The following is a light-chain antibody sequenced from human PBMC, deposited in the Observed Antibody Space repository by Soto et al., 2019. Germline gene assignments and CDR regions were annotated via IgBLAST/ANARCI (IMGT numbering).Light chain of an antibody. V-gene: IGKV1-39*01. CDR1: QNISIY. CDR2: AAS. J-gene: IGKJ2*01. CDR3: QQSYSTPYT. Sequence: DIQRTRSLSSLSAAVGDRVTITCRASQNISIYLNWYQQNPGKAPTLLLHAASSLQSGFPSRFSGSGSETDFTLTISILQPEDIASYYCQQSYSTPYTFGQGTKLESK.